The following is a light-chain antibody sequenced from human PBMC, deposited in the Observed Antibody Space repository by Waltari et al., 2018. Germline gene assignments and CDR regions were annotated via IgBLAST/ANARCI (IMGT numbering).Light chain of an antibody. J-gene: IGKJ3*01. CDR2: AAS. CDR1: QSVSNH. Sequence: ENVMTQSPATLSVSPGERATPSCRASQSVSNHLAWYQQRPGQAPRLLIYAASSRAAGVPARFSGSGSGTEFTLTIDSLQSEDFAVYFCQQYNSWPFTFGPGTQVDIK. CDR3: QQYNSWPFT. V-gene: IGKV3-15*01.